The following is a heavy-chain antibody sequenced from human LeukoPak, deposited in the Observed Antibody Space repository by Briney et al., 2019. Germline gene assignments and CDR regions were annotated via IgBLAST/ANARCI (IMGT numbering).Heavy chain of an antibody. J-gene: IGHJ3*02. Sequence: GASVKVSCKASGYTFTSYYMHWVRQAPGQGLEWMGIINPSGGSTSYAQKFQGRVTMTRDTSTSTVYMELSSLRSEDTAVYYCARGLKAAAGTWVYDAFDIWGQGTMVTVSS. CDR1: GYTFTSYY. CDR3: ARGLKAAAGTWVYDAFDI. D-gene: IGHD6-13*01. V-gene: IGHV1-46*01. CDR2: INPSGGST.